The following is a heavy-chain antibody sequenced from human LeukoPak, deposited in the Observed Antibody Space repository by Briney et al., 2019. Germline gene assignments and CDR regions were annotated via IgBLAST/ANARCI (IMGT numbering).Heavy chain of an antibody. J-gene: IGHJ4*02. D-gene: IGHD1-26*01. Sequence: ASVKVSCKASGYTFTSYGISWVRQAPGQGLEWMGWISAYNGNTNYAQKLQGRVTMTTNTSTSTAYMELRSLRSDDTAVYYCARDRRIVGATHPGFDYWGQGTLVTVSS. CDR3: ARDRRIVGATHPGFDY. V-gene: IGHV1-18*01. CDR2: ISAYNGNT. CDR1: GYTFTSYG.